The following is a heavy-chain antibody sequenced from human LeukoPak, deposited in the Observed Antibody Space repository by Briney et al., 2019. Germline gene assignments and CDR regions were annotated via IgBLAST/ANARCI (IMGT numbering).Heavy chain of an antibody. CDR3: ARDLAMYSPDLDY. Sequence: ASVKVSCKASGYTFTDYYLHWVRQAPGHGLEWMGWINPKTGVTKYAQNFQGKVTMTRDTSINTAYMEVSRLRSDDTAVFYCARDLAMYSPDLDYWGQGTLVTVSS. V-gene: IGHV1-2*02. CDR1: GYTFTDYY. CDR2: INPKTGVT. J-gene: IGHJ4*02. D-gene: IGHD1-26*01.